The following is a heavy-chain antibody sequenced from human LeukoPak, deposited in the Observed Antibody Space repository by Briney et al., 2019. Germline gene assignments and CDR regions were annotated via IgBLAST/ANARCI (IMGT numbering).Heavy chain of an antibody. CDR2: IYYSGST. Sequence: PSETLSLTCTVSGGSISSYYWSWIRQPPGKGLEWIGYIYYSGSTNYNPSLKSRVTISVDTSKNQFSLKLSSVTAADTAVYYCARLYYDILTGYYNWFDPWGQGTLVTVSS. CDR3: ARLYYDILTGYYNWFDP. V-gene: IGHV4-59*01. D-gene: IGHD3-9*01. CDR1: GGSISSYY. J-gene: IGHJ5*02.